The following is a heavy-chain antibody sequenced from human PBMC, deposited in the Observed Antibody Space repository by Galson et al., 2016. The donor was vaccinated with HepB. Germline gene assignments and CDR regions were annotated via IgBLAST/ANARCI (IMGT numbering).Heavy chain of an antibody. CDR1: GGSISSGSYY. D-gene: IGHD1-26*01. J-gene: IGHJ4*02. V-gene: IGHV4-39*01. CDR3: ARREKRRYFDY. Sequence: LSLTCTVSGGSISSGSYYWGWIRQPPGKGLEWIASIYYSGSTYYNPSLKSRVTISVDTSKNQFSPKLNSVTAADTAVYYCARREKRRYFDYWGQGTLVTVSS. CDR2: IYYSGST.